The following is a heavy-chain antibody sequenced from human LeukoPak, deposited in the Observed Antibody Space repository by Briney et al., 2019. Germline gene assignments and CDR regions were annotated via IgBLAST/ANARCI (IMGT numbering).Heavy chain of an antibody. CDR2: IRGDGSST. Sequence: GGSLRLSCAASGFTFTNYAMSWVRQAPGKGLEWVSVIRGDGSSTYYADSVKGRFTISRDNSKNTLYLQMNSLRAEDTAVYYCASDYGDSSWGQGTLVTVSS. D-gene: IGHD4-17*01. V-gene: IGHV3-23*01. J-gene: IGHJ4*02. CDR3: ASDYGDSS. CDR1: GFTFTNYA.